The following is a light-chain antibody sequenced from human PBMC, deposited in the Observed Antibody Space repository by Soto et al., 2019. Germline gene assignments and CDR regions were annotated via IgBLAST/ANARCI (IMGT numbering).Light chain of an antibody. Sequence: DIQMTQSPPSLAASVGDRVTITCQASQDLTNYLNWYQQKPGQAPKLLIYDTVTLEEGVPSRFSGGGSGTDFKFTINGLQPEDAAIYSCQQYVNLPYTFGQGTKLEIK. CDR1: QDLTNY. J-gene: IGKJ2*01. V-gene: IGKV1-33*01. CDR2: DTV. CDR3: QQYVNLPYT.